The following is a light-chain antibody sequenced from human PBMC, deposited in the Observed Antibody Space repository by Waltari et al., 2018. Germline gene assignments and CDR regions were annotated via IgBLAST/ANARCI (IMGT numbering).Light chain of an antibody. J-gene: IGKJ1*01. CDR2: STS. Sequence: EIVLTQSPGTLSLSPGEGATLSCRASQTVSSTNLAWYQQKPGQAPRLLIYSTSTRATDIPDKFSGSGSGTDFTLTISRLEPEDFAVYYCQLYDGSRTFGQGTKVEIK. CDR3: QLYDGSRT. CDR1: QTVSSTN. V-gene: IGKV3-20*01.